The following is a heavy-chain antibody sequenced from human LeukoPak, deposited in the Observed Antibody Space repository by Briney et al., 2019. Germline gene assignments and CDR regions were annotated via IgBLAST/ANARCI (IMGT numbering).Heavy chain of an antibody. D-gene: IGHD1-7*01. V-gene: IGHV4-59*01. CDR3: ARGAGTHDY. CDR2: IYYNGST. Sequence: PSETLSLTCTVSGGSISHYYWSWIRQPPGKGLEWIGYIYYNGSTNYNPSLKSRVTISVDTSKNQFSLKLTSVTAADTAVFYCARGAGTHDYWGQGTLVTVSS. J-gene: IGHJ4*02. CDR1: GGSISHYY.